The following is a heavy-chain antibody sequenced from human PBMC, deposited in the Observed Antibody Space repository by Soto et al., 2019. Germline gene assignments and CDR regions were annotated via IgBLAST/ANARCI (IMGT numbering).Heavy chain of an antibody. D-gene: IGHD2-21*02. J-gene: IGHJ1*01. CDR3: ARGHPIAGAVVTSHFQH. Sequence: QVQLVQSGAEVKKPGSSVKVSCKASGGTFSSYAISWVRQAPGQGLEWMGGIIPIFGTANYAQKFQGRVTITADESTSTAYMELSSLRSEDTAVYFCARGHPIAGAVVTSHFQHWGQGTLVTVSS. CDR1: GGTFSSYA. V-gene: IGHV1-69*01. CDR2: IIPIFGTA.